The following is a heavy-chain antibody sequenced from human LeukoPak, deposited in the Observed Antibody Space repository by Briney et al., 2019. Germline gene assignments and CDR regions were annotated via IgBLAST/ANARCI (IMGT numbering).Heavy chain of an antibody. CDR2: IYYSGST. Sequence: PSETLSLTCTVSGGSISSYYWSWIRQSPGKGLEWIGYIYYSGSTNYNPSLKSRVTISVDTSKNQFSLKLSSVTAADTAVYYCARGGIVVVPQDWFDPWGQGTLVTVSS. CDR1: GGSISSYY. J-gene: IGHJ5*02. V-gene: IGHV4-59*01. D-gene: IGHD2-2*01. CDR3: ARGGIVVVPQDWFDP.